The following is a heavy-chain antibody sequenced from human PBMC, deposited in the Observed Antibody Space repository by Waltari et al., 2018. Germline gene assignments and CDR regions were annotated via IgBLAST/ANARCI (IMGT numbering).Heavy chain of an antibody. CDR2: IYHSGST. J-gene: IGHJ5*02. V-gene: IGHV4-38-2*01. Sequence: QVQLQESGPGLVKPSETLSLTCAVSGYSISSGYYWGWIRQPPGKGLEWIGSIYHSGSTYYNPSLKSRVTISVDTSKNQFSLKLSSVTAADTAVYYCARLYSSGWYWFDPWGQGTLVTVSS. D-gene: IGHD6-19*01. CDR1: GYSISSGYY. CDR3: ARLYSSGWYWFDP.